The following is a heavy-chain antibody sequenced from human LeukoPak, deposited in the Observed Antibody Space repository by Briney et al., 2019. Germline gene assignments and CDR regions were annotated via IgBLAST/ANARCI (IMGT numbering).Heavy chain of an antibody. Sequence: ASVKVSFKASGYTFTSYGTSWVRQAPGQGLEWMGWIYSYNGNTNYAQKFQGRVTMTTDTSTSIAYMELRSLTSDDTAVYYCARLKNYGDYGYWGQGTLVTVSS. J-gene: IGHJ4*02. CDR1: GYTFTSYG. CDR2: IYSYNGNT. D-gene: IGHD4-17*01. CDR3: ARLKNYGDYGY. V-gene: IGHV1-18*01.